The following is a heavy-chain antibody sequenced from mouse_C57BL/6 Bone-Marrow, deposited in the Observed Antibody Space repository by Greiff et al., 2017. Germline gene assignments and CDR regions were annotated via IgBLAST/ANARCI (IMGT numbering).Heavy chain of an antibody. Sequence: EVKLVESGEGLVKPGGSLKLSCAASGFTFSSYAMSWVRQTPEKRLEWVAYISSGGDYIYYADTVKGRFTISRDNARNTLYLQMSSLKSEDTAMYYCTRDMGGNSWYFDVWGTGTTVTVSS. J-gene: IGHJ1*03. CDR1: GFTFSSYA. CDR3: TRDMGGNSWYFDV. D-gene: IGHD2-1*01. CDR2: ISSGGDYI. V-gene: IGHV5-9-1*02.